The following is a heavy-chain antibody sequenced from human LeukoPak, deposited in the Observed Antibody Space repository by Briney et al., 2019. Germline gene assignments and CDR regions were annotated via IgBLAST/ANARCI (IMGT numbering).Heavy chain of an antibody. D-gene: IGHD3-3*01. CDR1: GFTFSTYV. V-gene: IGHV3-23*01. Sequence: PGGSLRLSCAASGFTFSTYVMSWVRQAPGKGLEWVSAISGSGGSTYYADSVKGRFTISRDNSKSTLYLQMNSLRAEDTAVYYCAKEPVLEWLFVDYWGQGTLVTVSS. CDR2: ISGSGGST. J-gene: IGHJ4*02. CDR3: AKEPVLEWLFVDY.